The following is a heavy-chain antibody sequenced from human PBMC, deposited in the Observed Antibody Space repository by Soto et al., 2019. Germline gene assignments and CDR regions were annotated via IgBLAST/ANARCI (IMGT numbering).Heavy chain of an antibody. CDR1: GFSVSSKY. CDR2: IQSGGTT. D-gene: IGHD2-8*01. J-gene: IGHJ6*04. Sequence: EVQLVESGGDLVQPGGSLRLSCAASGFSVSSKYMSWVRQAPGKGLEWVSLIQSGGTTYYAGSVKGRFTISRDYVENTLFMQMNSLRVEDTAVSSCTRDDVHFNGDGYYGVPMDVWGKGTTVTVSA. CDR3: TRDDVHFNGDGYYGVPMDV. V-gene: IGHV3-66*01.